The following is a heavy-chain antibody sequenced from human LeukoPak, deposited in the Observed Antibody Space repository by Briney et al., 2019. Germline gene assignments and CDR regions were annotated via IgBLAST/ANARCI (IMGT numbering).Heavy chain of an antibody. J-gene: IGHJ4*02. CDR3: ARDSSGYHVDY. CDR2: IYYSGST. CDR1: GYSISSGYY. V-gene: IGHV4-38-2*02. D-gene: IGHD3-22*01. Sequence: PSETLSLTCTVSGYSISSGYYWGWIRQPPGKGLEWIGSIYYSGSTYYNPSLKSRVTISVDTSQNQFSLKLSSVTAADTAVYYCARDSSGYHVDYWGQGTLVTVSS.